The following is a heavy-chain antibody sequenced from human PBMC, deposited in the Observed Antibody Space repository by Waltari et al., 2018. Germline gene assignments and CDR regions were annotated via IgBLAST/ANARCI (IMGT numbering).Heavy chain of an antibody. V-gene: IGHV4-61*02. Sequence: QVQLQESGPGLVKPSQTLSLTCTVSGGSISSGSYYWSWIRQPAGKGLEWIGRIYTSGSTNYNPSLKSRVTISVDTSKNQFSLMLSSVTAADTAVYYCARDLTWGSEWWYFDLWGRGTLVTVSS. CDR3: ARDLTWGSEWWYFDL. J-gene: IGHJ2*01. CDR1: GGSISSGSYY. D-gene: IGHD7-27*01. CDR2: IYTSGST.